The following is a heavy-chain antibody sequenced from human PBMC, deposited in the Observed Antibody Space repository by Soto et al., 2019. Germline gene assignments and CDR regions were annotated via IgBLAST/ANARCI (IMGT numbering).Heavy chain of an antibody. V-gene: IGHV3-9*03. D-gene: IGHD6-19*01. CDR1: GFTFDDYA. Sequence: EVQLVESGGGLVQPGRSLRLSCAGAGFTFDDYAMHWVRQAPGKGLEWVSGISWHSGDIGYADSVKGRVTISRANARNALSLQMNTMRADDMALYRCVIVNGGALADAFALWGQGTLVTVSS. J-gene: IGHJ4*02. CDR3: VIVNGGALADAFAL. CDR2: ISWHSGDI.